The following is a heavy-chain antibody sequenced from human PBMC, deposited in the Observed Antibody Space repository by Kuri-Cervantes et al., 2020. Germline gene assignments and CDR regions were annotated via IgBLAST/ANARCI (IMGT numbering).Heavy chain of an antibody. D-gene: IGHD6-13*01. CDR3: ARDPPDSISGPGWFDP. V-gene: IGHV4-34*01. J-gene: IGHJ5*02. CDR2: IYYSGTT. Sequence: GSLRLSCAVYGGSFSGYYWSWIRQPPGKGLEWIGSIYYSGTTYYNPSLKSRVTISVDTSKNQFSLKLSSVTAADTAVYYCARDPPDSISGPGWFDPWGQGTLVTVSS. CDR1: GGSFSGYY.